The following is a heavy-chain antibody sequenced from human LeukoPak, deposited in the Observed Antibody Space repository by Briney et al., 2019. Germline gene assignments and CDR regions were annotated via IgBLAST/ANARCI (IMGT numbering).Heavy chain of an antibody. J-gene: IGHJ4*02. D-gene: IGHD4-17*01. CDR2: ISGSGGST. Sequence: QSGGSLRLSCAASGFTFSSYAMSWVRQAPGKGLEWVSAISGSGGSTYYADSVKGRFTISRDNSKNTLYLQMNSLRAEDTAVYYCAKVDYGDDEYYFDYWGQGTLVTVSS. V-gene: IGHV3-23*01. CDR3: AKVDYGDDEYYFDY. CDR1: GFTFSSYA.